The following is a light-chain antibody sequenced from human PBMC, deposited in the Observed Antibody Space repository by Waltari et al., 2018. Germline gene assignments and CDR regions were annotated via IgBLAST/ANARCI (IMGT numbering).Light chain of an antibody. Sequence: DVQMTQSPSSLSASVGDRVTITCQASQDISDYLNWYQQKPGKAPKLLIYDASHLQSGVPSRFSGSGSGTDFTFIISSLQPEDVATYYCQQHEYLPITFGQGTRLDIQ. CDR2: DAS. J-gene: IGKJ5*01. V-gene: IGKV1-33*01. CDR1: QDISDY. CDR3: QQHEYLPIT.